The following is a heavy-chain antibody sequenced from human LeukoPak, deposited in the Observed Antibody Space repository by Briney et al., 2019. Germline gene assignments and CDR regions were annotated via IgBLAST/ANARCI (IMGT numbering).Heavy chain of an antibody. Sequence: SETLSLTCAVSGGSISSSNWWSWVRQPPGKGLEWIGEIYHSGSTNYNPSLKSRVTISVDTSKNQFSLKLSSVTAADTAVYYCASGSSSSPHYFDYWGQGTLVTVSS. V-gene: IGHV4-4*02. CDR1: GGSISSSNW. D-gene: IGHD6-6*01. CDR3: ASGSSSSPHYFDY. J-gene: IGHJ4*02. CDR2: IYHSGST.